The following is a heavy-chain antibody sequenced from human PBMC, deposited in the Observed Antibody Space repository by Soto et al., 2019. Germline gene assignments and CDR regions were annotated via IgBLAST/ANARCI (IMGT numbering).Heavy chain of an antibody. D-gene: IGHD6-19*01. J-gene: IGHJ4*02. CDR1: GGSISSSSYY. V-gene: IGHV4-39*01. CDR3: ARRTVNIRTFYSGLKTHCFDY. Sequence: SETLSLTCAVSGGSISSSSYYWGWIRQPPGKGLEWIGSIYYSGCTYYTPSLQSRVAISVDTSKNQFSLKLNSVTAADTAVYYCARRTVNIRTFYSGLKTHCFDYWGQGTLVTVSS. CDR2: IYYSGCT.